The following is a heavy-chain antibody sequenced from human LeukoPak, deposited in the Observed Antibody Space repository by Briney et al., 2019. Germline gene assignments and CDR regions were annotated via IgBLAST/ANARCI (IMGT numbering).Heavy chain of an antibody. V-gene: IGHV4-61*02. CDR2: IYTSGST. CDR3: ARDSNLPAALYYYMDV. J-gene: IGHJ6*03. D-gene: IGHD2-2*01. Sequence: PSETLSLTCTVSGGSISSGSYYWSWIRQPAGKGLEWIGRIYTSGSTNYNPSLKSRVTISVDTSKNQFSLKLSSVTAADTAVYYCARDSNLPAALYYYMDVWGKGTTVTVSS. CDR1: GGSISSGSYY.